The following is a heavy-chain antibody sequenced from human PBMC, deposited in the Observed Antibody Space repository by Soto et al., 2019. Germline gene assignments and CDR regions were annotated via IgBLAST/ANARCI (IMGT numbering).Heavy chain of an antibody. D-gene: IGHD6-19*01. Sequence: PSETLSLTCTVSGGSISSYYWSWVRQAPGKGLEWVSVIYSGGSTYYADSVKGRFTISRDNSKNTLYLQMNSLRAEDTAVYYCGRVAPRIAVAGQDWGQGTLVTVSS. J-gene: IGHJ4*02. CDR2: IYSGGST. V-gene: IGHV3-66*01. CDR3: GRVAPRIAVAGQD. CDR1: GGSISSYY.